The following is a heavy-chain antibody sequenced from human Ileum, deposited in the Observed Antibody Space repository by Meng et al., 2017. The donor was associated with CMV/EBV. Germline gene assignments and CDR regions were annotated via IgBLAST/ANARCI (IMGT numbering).Heavy chain of an antibody. J-gene: IGHJ4*02. CDR2: INRGNGNT. Sequence: ASGYSFTRYALYWVRQAPGQSLEWMGWINRGNGNTRYSQKFQDRVTITRDTSANTVYMELSSLRSEDTAIYYCARDYGSGGYSPLGHWGQGTLVTVSS. CDR3: ARDYGSGGYSPLGH. CDR1: GYSFTRYA. V-gene: IGHV1-3*01. D-gene: IGHD3-10*01.